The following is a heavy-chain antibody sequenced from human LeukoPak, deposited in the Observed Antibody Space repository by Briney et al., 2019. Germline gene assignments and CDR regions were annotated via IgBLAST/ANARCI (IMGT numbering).Heavy chain of an antibody. Sequence: GSLRLSCAASGFTFSSYAMSWIRQPPGKGLEWIGYIYYSGSTNYNPSLKSRVTISVDTSKNQFSLKLSSVTAADTAVYYCARQVTTIGWFDPWGQGTLVTVSS. V-gene: IGHV4-59*08. J-gene: IGHJ5*02. CDR3: ARQVTTIGWFDP. D-gene: IGHD2-21*02. CDR2: IYYSGST. CDR1: GFTFSSYA.